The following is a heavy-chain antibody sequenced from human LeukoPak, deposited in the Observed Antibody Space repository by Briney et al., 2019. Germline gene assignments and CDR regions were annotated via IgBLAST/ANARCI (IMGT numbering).Heavy chain of an antibody. Sequence: ASVKVSCTASGYTFTSYGISWVRQAPGQGLEWMGWISAYNGNTNYAQKLQGRVTMTTDTSTSTAYMELRSLRSDDTAVYYCARLDYGDYVLDYWGQGTLVTVSS. J-gene: IGHJ4*02. V-gene: IGHV1-18*01. CDR3: ARLDYGDYVLDY. D-gene: IGHD4-17*01. CDR1: GYTFTSYG. CDR2: ISAYNGNT.